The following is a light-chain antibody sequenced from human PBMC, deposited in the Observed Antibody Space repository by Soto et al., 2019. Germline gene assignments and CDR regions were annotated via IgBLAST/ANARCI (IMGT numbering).Light chain of an antibody. V-gene: IGLV1-51*01. CDR1: SSNIGNNY. CDR2: DND. CDR3: ATWDRSLSVGV. Sequence: QSVLTQPPSVSAAPGQTVTISCSGSSSNIGNNYVFWYQQLPGTAPKLLIYDNDKRPSGMPDRFSGSKSGTSATLGITGLQTGDEADYYCATWDRSLSVGVFGGGTQLTVL. J-gene: IGLJ2*01.